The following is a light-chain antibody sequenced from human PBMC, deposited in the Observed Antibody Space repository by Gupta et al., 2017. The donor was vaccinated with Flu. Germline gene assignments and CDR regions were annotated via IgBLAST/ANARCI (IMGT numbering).Light chain of an antibody. J-gene: IGKJ1*01. CDR1: QDISKY. V-gene: IGKV1-33*01. CDR3: QQDDDLPRT. Sequence: GDRVTITCQASQDISKYLNWYQQRRGKAPKLLIYGASNLQTGVPSRFSGSGSGTDFTFTISSLQPADIATYYCQQDDDLPRTFGQGTKVEIK. CDR2: GAS.